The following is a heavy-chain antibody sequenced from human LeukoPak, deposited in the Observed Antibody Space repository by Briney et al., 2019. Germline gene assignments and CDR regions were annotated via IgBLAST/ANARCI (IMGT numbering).Heavy chain of an antibody. CDR1: GGSVSSSGYY. CDR3: ARDPITGDRFDY. V-gene: IGHV4-39*02. Sequence: SETLSLTCTVSGGSVSSSGYYWGWIRQPPGKGLEWIGTIYYAGRTYYNPSLKSRVTISVDTSKNQFSLQLNSVTPEDTAVYYCARDPITGDRFDYWGQGTLVTVSS. D-gene: IGHD7-27*01. CDR2: IYYAGRT. J-gene: IGHJ4*02.